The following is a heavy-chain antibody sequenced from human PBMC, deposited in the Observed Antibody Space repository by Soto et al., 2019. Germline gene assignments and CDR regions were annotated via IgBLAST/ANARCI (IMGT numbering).Heavy chain of an antibody. Sequence: QVQLVQSGAEVKKPGASVKVSCKASGYTFTSYGISWVRQAPGQGLEWMGWISAYNGNTNYAQKLQSRVNMTTDTYTSTAYMGLRSLRSDDTAVYYCARSIIRYCSGGSCYAYFDIWGQGTMVTVSS. J-gene: IGHJ3*02. CDR2: ISAYNGNT. CDR3: ARSIIRYCSGGSCYAYFDI. CDR1: GYTFTSYG. V-gene: IGHV1-18*01. D-gene: IGHD2-15*01.